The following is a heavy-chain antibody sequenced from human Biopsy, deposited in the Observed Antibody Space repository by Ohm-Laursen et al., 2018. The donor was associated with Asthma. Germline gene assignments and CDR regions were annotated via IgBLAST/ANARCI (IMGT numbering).Heavy chain of an antibody. CDR2: IISVFGTT. J-gene: IGHJ4*02. D-gene: IGHD2-2*01. Sequence: SVKVSCKSLGGTFNTYVIGWVRQAPGQGIEWMGVIISVFGTTTYPQKFQDRVTITADDSTSTVYMELSSLRSEDTAVYYCARKAGSCISRTCYSLDFWGQRTLVTVSS. CDR3: ARKAGSCISRTCYSLDF. CDR1: GGTFNTYV. V-gene: IGHV1-69*13.